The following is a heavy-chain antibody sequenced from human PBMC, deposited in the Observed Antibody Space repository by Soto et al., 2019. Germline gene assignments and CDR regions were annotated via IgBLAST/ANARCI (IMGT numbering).Heavy chain of an antibody. J-gene: IGHJ5*02. CDR3: ARDGGWFGELFPFDP. D-gene: IGHD3-10*01. CDR2: INAGNGNT. CDR1: GYTFTSYA. V-gene: IGHV1-3*01. Sequence: QVQLVQSGAEVKKPGASVKVSCKASGYTFTSYAMHWVRQAPGQRLEWMGWINAGNGNTKYSQKFQGRVTITRDTSARTAYMELSSLRSEDTAVYYCARDGGWFGELFPFDPWGQGTLVTVSS.